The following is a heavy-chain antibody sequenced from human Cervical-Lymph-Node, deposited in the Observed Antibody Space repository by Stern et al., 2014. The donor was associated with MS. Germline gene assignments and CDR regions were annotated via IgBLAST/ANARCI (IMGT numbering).Heavy chain of an antibody. J-gene: IGHJ4*02. CDR1: TFTFSTYG. D-gene: IGHD1-26*01. V-gene: IGHV3-30*18. CDR3: AKDQGVGATAFDY. CDR2: ISYDGSNK. Sequence: VQLVESGGGVVQPGRSLRLSCAASTFTFSTYGMHWVRQAPGQGLEWVAVISYDGSNKHYADSVKGRFTISRDNSKNTLFLQMNSLRAEDTAVYYCAKDQGVGATAFDYWGQGTLVTVSS.